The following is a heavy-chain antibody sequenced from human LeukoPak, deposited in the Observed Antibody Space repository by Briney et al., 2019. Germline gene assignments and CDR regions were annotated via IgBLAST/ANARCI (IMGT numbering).Heavy chain of an antibody. CDR1: GYTFTNYN. J-gene: IGHJ6*02. CDR2: INPNSGRA. D-gene: IGHD1-1*01. V-gene: IGHV1-8*01. Sequence: ASVKVSCKASGYTFTNYNIDWVRQATGQGLEWMGWINPNSGRAGCVQKFQGRVNITRDTSISTAYMELSSLRSEDTAVYYCAREDWNPPYYYYGMGVWGQGTMVTVSS. CDR3: AREDWNPPYYYYGMGV.